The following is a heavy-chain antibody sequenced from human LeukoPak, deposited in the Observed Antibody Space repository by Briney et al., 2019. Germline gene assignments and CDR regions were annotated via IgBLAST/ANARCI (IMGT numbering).Heavy chain of an antibody. J-gene: IGHJ4*02. D-gene: IGHD1-26*01. CDR3: ASSGSYRLDY. CDR1: AFIFSGHW. Sequence: GGSLRLSCEGSAFIFSGHWMNWVRQTPGKGLEWVSHITASGTAMFYADSVKGRFTISRDNAKNSLYLQMNSLRDEDTAVYYCASSGSYRLDYWGQGTLVTVSS. CDR2: ITASGTAM. V-gene: IGHV3-48*02.